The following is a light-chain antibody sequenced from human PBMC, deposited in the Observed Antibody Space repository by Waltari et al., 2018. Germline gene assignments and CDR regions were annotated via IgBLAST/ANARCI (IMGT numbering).Light chain of an antibody. V-gene: IGLV2-11*01. Sequence: QSALTQPRSVSGSPGQSVPISCTGTSSDVGGYNYVSWYQQHPGKAPKLMIYDVSKRPSGVPDRFSGAKSGNTASLTISGLQAEDEADYYCCSYAGSYSVVFGGGTKQTVL. J-gene: IGLJ2*01. CDR2: DVS. CDR3: CSYAGSYSVV. CDR1: SSDVGGYNY.